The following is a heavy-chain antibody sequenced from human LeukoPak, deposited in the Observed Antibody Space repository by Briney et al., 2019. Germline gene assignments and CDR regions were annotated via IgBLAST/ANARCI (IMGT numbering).Heavy chain of an antibody. CDR2: INHSGST. CDR1: GGSFSGYY. CDR3: ARESDILISGAFDI. V-gene: IGHV4-34*01. J-gene: IGHJ3*02. Sequence: PSETLSLTCAVYGGSFSGYYWSWIRQPPGKGLEWIGEINHSGSTNYNPSLKSRVTISVDTSKNQFSLKLSSVTAADTAVYYCARESDILISGAFDIWGQGTMVTVSS. D-gene: IGHD3-16*01.